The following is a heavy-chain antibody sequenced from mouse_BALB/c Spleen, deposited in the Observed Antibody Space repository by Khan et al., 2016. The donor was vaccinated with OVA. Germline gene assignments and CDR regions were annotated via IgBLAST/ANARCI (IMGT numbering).Heavy chain of an antibody. CDR1: GHTFSSHT. Sequence: QVQLKQSGAELARPGASVKMSCKASGHTFSSHTMHWVKQRPGQGLEWIGYINPRSGYTQYNQKFNDKATLTADISSSTAYMQLSSLTSEDSAVYYCARRTTEYALDYWGQGTSVTVSS. D-gene: IGHD2-14*01. V-gene: IGHV1-4*01. CDR2: INPRSGYT. CDR3: ARRTTEYALDY. J-gene: IGHJ4*01.